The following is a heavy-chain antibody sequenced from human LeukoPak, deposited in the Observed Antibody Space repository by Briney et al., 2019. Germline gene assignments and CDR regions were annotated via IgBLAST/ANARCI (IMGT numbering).Heavy chain of an antibody. CDR3: ARGGYCTSTSCYLPDY. CDR2: INTDSGGT. V-gene: IGHV1-2*02. J-gene: IGHJ4*02. Sequence: ASVKVSCKASGYVXTDYHIHGVRQAPGQGLEWIEWINTDSGGTNFAQKFQGRVTLTRDTSINTAYMDLSSLTSDDTALYFCARGGYCTSTSCYLPDYWGQGSLVTVSS. CDR1: GYVXTDYH. D-gene: IGHD2-2*01.